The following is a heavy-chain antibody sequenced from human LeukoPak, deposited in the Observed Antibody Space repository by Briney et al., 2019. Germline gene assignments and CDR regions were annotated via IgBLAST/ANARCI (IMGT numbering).Heavy chain of an antibody. V-gene: IGHV4-4*02. CDR1: GGSISSSNW. Sequence: PSETLSLTCAVSGGSISSSNWWSWVRQPPGKGLEWIGEIYHSGSTNYNPSLKSRVTISVDKSKNQFSLKLSSVTAADTAVYYCARGAMVRDYPSWFDPWGQGTLVTVSS. CDR2: IYHSGST. CDR3: ARGAMVRDYPSWFDP. J-gene: IGHJ5*02. D-gene: IGHD3-10*01.